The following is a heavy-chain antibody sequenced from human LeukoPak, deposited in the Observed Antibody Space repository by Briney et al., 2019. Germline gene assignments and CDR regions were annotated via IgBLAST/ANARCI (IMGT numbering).Heavy chain of an antibody. Sequence: ASVKVSCKVSGYTLTELSMHWVRQAPGKGLEWVGGFDPEDGETIYAQKFQGRVTMTEETSTDTAYMELSSLRAEDTAVYYCATVRHYSYSYDSSGYYSDAFDIWGQGTMVTVSS. CDR3: ATVRHYSYSYDSSGYYSDAFDI. V-gene: IGHV1-24*01. J-gene: IGHJ3*02. D-gene: IGHD3-22*01. CDR2: FDPEDGET. CDR1: GYTLTELS.